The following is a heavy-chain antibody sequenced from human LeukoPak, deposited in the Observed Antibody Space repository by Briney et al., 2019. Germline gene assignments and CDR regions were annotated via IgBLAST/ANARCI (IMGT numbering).Heavy chain of an antibody. CDR1: GYSFTSYW. J-gene: IGHJ3*02. D-gene: IGHD6-6*01. CDR2: IYPGDSDT. V-gene: IGHV5-51*01. Sequence: GESLKISCKGSGYSFTSYWIGWVRQMPGKGLEWMGIIYPGDSDTRYSPSFQGQVTISADKSISTAYLQWSSLKASDTAMYYCATAPLIAARSHDAFDIWGQGTMVTVSS. CDR3: ATAPLIAARSHDAFDI.